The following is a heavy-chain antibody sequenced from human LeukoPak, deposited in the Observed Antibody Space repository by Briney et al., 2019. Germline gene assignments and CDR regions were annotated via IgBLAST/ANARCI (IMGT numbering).Heavy chain of an antibody. CDR2: INPSAGNT. J-gene: IGHJ4*02. CDR1: GYTFTSYY. CDR3: ARGKAVTDPLGYFDY. Sequence: ASVKVSCKAPGYTFTSYYMHWVRQAPGQGLEWMGVINPSAGNTRYAQKFQGRVTMTRDTSTSTVYMEMSSLRSEDTAVYYCARGKAVTDPLGYFDYWGQGTLVTVSS. V-gene: IGHV1-46*01. D-gene: IGHD4-11*01.